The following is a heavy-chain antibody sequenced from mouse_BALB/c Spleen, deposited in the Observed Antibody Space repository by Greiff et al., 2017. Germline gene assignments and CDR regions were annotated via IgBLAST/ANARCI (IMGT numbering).Heavy chain of an antibody. D-gene: IGHD1-1*01. J-gene: IGHJ2*01. V-gene: IGHV1S81*02. CDR3: TRGIYYYGSPYYFDY. CDR2: INPSNGGT. Sequence: QVQLQQPGAELVKPGASVKLSCKASGYTFTSYYMYWVKQRPGQGLEWIGGINPSNGGTNFNEKFKSKATLTVDKSSSTAYMQLSSLTSEDSAVYYCTRGIYYYGSPYYFDYWGQGTTLTVSS. CDR1: GYTFTSYY.